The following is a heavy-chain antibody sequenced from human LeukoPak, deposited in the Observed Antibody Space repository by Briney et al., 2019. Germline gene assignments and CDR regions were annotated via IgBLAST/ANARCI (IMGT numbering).Heavy chain of an antibody. V-gene: IGHV4-59*01. Sequence: SETLSLTCTVSGGSISSYYWSWIRQPPGKGLEWIGYIYYSGSTNYNPSLKSRVTISVDTSKNQFSLKLSSVTAADTAVYYCARDGRSSGWFYFDYWGQGTLVTVSS. CDR3: ARDGRSSGWFYFDY. CDR2: IYYSGST. D-gene: IGHD6-19*01. J-gene: IGHJ4*02. CDR1: GGSISSYY.